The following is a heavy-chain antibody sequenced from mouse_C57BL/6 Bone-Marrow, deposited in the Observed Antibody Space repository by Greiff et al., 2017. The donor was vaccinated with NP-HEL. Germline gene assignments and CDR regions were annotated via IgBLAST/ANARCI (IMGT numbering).Heavy chain of an antibody. V-gene: IGHV1-81*01. Sequence: VQLQQSGAELARPGASVKLSCKASGYTFTSYGISWVKQRTGQGLEWIGEIYPRSGNTYYNEKFKGKATLTADKSSSTAYMELRSLTSEDYAVYFCARLNYYGSSYDAMDYWGQGTSVTVSS. J-gene: IGHJ4*01. CDR3: ARLNYYGSSYDAMDY. D-gene: IGHD1-1*01. CDR2: IYPRSGNT. CDR1: GYTFTSYG.